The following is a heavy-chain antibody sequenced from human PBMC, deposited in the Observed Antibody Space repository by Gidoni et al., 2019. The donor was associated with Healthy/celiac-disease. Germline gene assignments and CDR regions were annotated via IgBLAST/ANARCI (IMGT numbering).Heavy chain of an antibody. D-gene: IGHD6-19*01. CDR1: GFTFSSYG. CDR3: AKDLYSSGWYSYYYYYMDV. Sequence: QVQLVESGGGVVQPGRSLRLSCAASGFTFSSYGMHWVRQAPGTGLEWVAVIAYDGSNKYYADSVKGRFTISRDNSKNTLYLQMNSLRAEDTAVYYCAKDLYSSGWYSYYYYYMDVWGKVTTVTVSS. CDR2: IAYDGSNK. J-gene: IGHJ6*03. V-gene: IGHV3-30*18.